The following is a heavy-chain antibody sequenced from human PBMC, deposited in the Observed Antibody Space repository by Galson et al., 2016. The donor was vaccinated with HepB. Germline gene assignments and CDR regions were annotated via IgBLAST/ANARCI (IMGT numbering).Heavy chain of an antibody. V-gene: IGHV3-33*01. J-gene: IGHJ4*02. Sequence: SLRLSCAASGFTIRNNGMHWVRQAPGKGLEWVAVITYGGGDKYHRASVKGRFTISRDDSRNTLHLEMNSLRVEDTAVYYCAREQGYSDYRTADCWGQGTLVTVSS. CDR2: ITYGGGDK. CDR3: AREQGYSDYRTADC. D-gene: IGHD4-11*01. CDR1: GFTIRNNG.